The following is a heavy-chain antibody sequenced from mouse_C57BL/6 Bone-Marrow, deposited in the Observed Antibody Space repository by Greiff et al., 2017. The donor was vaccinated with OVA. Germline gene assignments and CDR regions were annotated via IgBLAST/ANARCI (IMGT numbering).Heavy chain of an antibody. CDR2: INYDGSST. D-gene: IGHD4-1*01. CDR1: GFTFSDYY. J-gene: IGHJ4*01. V-gene: IGHV5-16*01. Sequence: EVKLVESEGGLVQPGSSMKLSCTASGFTFSDYYMAWVRQVPEKGLEWVANINYDGSSTYYLDSLKSRFIISRDNAKNILYLQMSSLKSEDTATYYCARDPPVGAMDYWGQGTSVTVSS. CDR3: ARDPPVGAMDY.